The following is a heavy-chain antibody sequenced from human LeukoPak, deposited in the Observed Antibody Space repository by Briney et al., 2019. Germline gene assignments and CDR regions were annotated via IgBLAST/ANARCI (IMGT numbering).Heavy chain of an antibody. D-gene: IGHD3-22*01. CDR2: IYTSGST. J-gene: IGHJ6*03. V-gene: IGHV4-4*07. CDR3: VRVIGAPNYYYYMDV. Sequence: SETLSLTCTVSGGSISTYYWSWIRQPAGKGLEWIGRIYTSGSTNYNPSLKSRVTMSVDTSKNQFSLKLSSVTAADTAVYYCVRVIGAPNYYYYMDVWGKGTMVTVSS. CDR1: GGSISTYY.